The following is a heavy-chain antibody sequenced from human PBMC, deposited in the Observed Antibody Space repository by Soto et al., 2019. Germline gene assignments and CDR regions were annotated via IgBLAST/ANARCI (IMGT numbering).Heavy chain of an antibody. CDR2: IYRTGST. J-gene: IGHJ4*02. V-gene: IGHV4-4*02. D-gene: IGHD1-7*01. CDR1: GGSFTSNNW. CDR3: ASRDPGTSVDY. Sequence: SLTCAVSGGSFTSNNWWTWVRQPPGQGLEWIGEIYRTGSTNYNPSLKSRVTISLDKSKNQFSLKVTSLTAADTAVYYCASRDPGTSVDYWGQGTLVTVSS.